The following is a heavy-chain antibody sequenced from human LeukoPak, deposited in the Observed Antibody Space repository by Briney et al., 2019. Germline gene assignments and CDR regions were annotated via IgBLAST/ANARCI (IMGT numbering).Heavy chain of an antibody. CDR3: AADPSAAAGKGKNYMDV. J-gene: IGHJ6*03. CDR1: GFTFTSSA. CDR2: IVVGSGNT. D-gene: IGHD6-13*01. Sequence: SVKVSCKASGFTFTSSAVQWVRQARGQRLEWIGWIVVGSGNTNYAQKFQERVTITRDMSTSTAYMELSSLRSEDTAVYYCAADPSAAAGKGKNYMDVWGKGTTVTVSS. V-gene: IGHV1-58*01.